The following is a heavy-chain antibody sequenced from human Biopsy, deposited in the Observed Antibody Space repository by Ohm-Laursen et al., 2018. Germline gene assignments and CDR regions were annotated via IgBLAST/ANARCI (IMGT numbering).Heavy chain of an antibody. Sequence: GTLSLTCTVSGGSLKNYYWSWIRQPAGKGLEWIGRVYTSGSTSYNPSLESRVTMSVVTSKNQFSLKVTSMTAADTALYYCARDYGLELGGLEAFDIWGKGTMVTVSS. V-gene: IGHV4-4*07. J-gene: IGHJ3*02. D-gene: IGHD1-7*01. CDR1: GGSLKNYY. CDR3: ARDYGLELGGLEAFDI. CDR2: VYTSGST.